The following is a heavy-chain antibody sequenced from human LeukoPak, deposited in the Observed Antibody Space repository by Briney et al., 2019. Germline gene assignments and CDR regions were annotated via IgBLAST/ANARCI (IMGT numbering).Heavy chain of an antibody. CDR2: IYTRGST. Sequence: PSETLSLNCTVSGGSISSYYWRWIRQTAGKGLEWIGHIYTRGSTNYNPSLTSRVTMSVDTSKNQFSLKLSSVTAADTAVYYCAREDSSGWGYFQHWGQGTLVTVSS. J-gene: IGHJ1*01. V-gene: IGHV4-4*07. CDR3: AREDSSGWGYFQH. CDR1: GGSISSYY. D-gene: IGHD6-19*01.